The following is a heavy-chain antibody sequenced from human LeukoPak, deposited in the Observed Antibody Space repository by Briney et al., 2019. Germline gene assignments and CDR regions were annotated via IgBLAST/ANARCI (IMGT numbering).Heavy chain of an antibody. D-gene: IGHD3-10*01. CDR1: GGSISSGDYY. J-gene: IGHJ5*02. CDR2: IYYSGST. V-gene: IGHV4-30-4*01. Sequence: SSQTLSLTCTVSGGSISSGDYYWSWIRQPPGKGLEWIGYIYYSGSTYYNPSLKSRVTISLDTSKNQFSLKLSSVTAADTAVYYCARGVARGVISHRWFDPWGQGTLVTVSS. CDR3: ARGVARGVISHRWFDP.